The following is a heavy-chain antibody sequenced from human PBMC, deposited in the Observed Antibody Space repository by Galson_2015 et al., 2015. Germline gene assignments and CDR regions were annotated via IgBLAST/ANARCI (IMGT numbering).Heavy chain of an antibody. CDR2: INAGNGNT. D-gene: IGHD1-20*01. CDR3: ARGGGYNWNDDAFDI. J-gene: IGHJ3*02. V-gene: IGHV1-3*01. Sequence: SVKASCKASGYTFTSYAMHWVRQAPGQRLEWMGWINAGNGNTKYSQKFQGRVTITRDTSASTPYMEMSSLRSEDTAVYYCARGGGYNWNDDAFDIWGQGTMVTVSS. CDR1: GYTFTSYA.